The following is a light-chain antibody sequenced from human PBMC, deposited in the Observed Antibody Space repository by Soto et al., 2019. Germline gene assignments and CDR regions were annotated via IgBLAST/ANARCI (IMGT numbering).Light chain of an antibody. V-gene: IGKV1-6*01. CDR2: GAS. J-gene: IGKJ2*01. CDR3: LQDYNYPFT. Sequence: AIQMTQSPSSLSASVGDRVTITCRASQDIRKDLAWYQQKPGKAPQLLIYGASTLQTWVASRFSGSGSATDFTLTISSLQPEDSAAYYCLQDYNYPFTFGQGTKLDIQ. CDR1: QDIRKD.